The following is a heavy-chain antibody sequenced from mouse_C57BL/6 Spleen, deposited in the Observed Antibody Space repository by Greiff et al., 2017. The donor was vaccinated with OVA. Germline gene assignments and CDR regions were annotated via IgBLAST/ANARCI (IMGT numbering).Heavy chain of an antibody. CDR2: IHPYSGST. Sequence: QVQLKQPGAELVKPGASVKLSCKASGYTFTSYWMHWVKQRPGQGLEWIGMIHPYSGSTNYNEKFKSKATLTVDKSSSTAYMQLSILTSEDSAVYDYFSDYEYDVSAMDYWGQGTTVTVSS. V-gene: IGHV1-64*01. CDR1: GYTFTSYW. D-gene: IGHD2-4*01. CDR3: FSDYEYDVSAMDY. J-gene: IGHJ4*01.